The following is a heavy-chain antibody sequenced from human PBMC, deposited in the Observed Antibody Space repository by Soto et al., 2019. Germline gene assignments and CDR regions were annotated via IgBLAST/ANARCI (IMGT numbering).Heavy chain of an antibody. CDR1: GFTFSSYA. D-gene: IGHD6-13*01. CDR2: ISGSGDST. CDR3: ARRGPGTYFDY. J-gene: IGHJ4*02. Sequence: HPGGSLRLSCAASGFTFSSYAMNWVRQAPGKGLEWVSVISGSGDSTYYADSVKGRFTISRDNSKNTLYLQMNSLRAEGTAVYYCARRGPGTYFDYWGQGTLVTVSS. V-gene: IGHV3-23*01.